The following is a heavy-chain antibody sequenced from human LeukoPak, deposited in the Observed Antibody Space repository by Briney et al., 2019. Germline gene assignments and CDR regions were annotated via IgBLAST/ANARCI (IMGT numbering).Heavy chain of an antibody. D-gene: IGHD1-26*01. J-gene: IGHJ4*02. V-gene: IGHV3-11*04. Sequence: PGGSLRLSCAASGFTFSDYYMSWIRQAPGKGLEWVSYISGISSNIQYADSVKGRFTVSRDNAKNSLYLQMNSLRAEDTAVYYCARVREHRVFDYWGQGTLVTVSS. CDR1: GFTFSDYY. CDR3: ARVREHRVFDY. CDR2: ISGISSNI.